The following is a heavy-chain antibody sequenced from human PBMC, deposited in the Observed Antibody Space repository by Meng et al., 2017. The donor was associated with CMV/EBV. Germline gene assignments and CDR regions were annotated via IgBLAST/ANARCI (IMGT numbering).Heavy chain of an antibody. V-gene: IGHV1-69*04. D-gene: IGHD1-1*01. CDR2: IIPILGIA. CDR1: GYTFTSYY. J-gene: IGHJ3*02. Sequence: SVKVSCKASGYTFTSYYMHWVRQAPGQGLEWMGRIIPILGIANYAQKFQGRVTITADKSTSTAYMELSSLRSEDTAVYYCAREPGRRAFDIWGQGTMVTVSS. CDR3: AREPGRRAFDI.